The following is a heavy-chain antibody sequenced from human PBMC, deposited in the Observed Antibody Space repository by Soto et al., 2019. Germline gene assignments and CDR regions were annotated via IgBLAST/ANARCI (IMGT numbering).Heavy chain of an antibody. Sequence: GGSLRLSCAASGFTFSSYGMHWVRQAPGKGLEWVAVISYDGSNKYYADSVKGRFTISRDNSKNTLYLQMNSLRAEDTAVYYCAKEWGYYDSSGYYFDYWGQGTLVTVSS. CDR2: ISYDGSNK. D-gene: IGHD3-22*01. V-gene: IGHV3-30*18. CDR1: GFTFSSYG. CDR3: AKEWGYYDSSGYYFDY. J-gene: IGHJ4*02.